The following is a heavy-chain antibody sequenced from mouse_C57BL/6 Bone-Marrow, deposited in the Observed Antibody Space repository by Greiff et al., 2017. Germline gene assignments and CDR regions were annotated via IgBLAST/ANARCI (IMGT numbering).Heavy chain of an antibody. CDR1: GYTFTSYW. J-gene: IGHJ4*01. Sequence: QVQLQQPGAELVKPGASVKMSCTASGYTFTSYWITWVKQRPGQGLEWIGDIYPGSGSTNYNEKFQSKATLTVDTSSSTAYMQLSSLTSEDAAVYYCARDCGSSYAMDYWGQGTSVTVSS. CDR3: ARDCGSSYAMDY. CDR2: IYPGSGST. D-gene: IGHD1-1*01. V-gene: IGHV1-55*01.